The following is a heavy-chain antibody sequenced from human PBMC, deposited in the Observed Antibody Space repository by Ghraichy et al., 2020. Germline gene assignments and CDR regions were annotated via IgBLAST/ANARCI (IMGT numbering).Heavy chain of an antibody. V-gene: IGHV4-39*01. CDR1: GGSISSSSYY. CDR3: TAGHYYGMDV. CDR2: IYYSGST. Sequence: SQTLSLTCTVSGGSISSSSYYWGWIRQPPGKGLEWIGSIYYSGSTYYNPSLKSRVTISVDTSKNQFSLKLSSVTAADTAVYYCTAGHYYGMDVWGQGTTVTVSS. J-gene: IGHJ6*02.